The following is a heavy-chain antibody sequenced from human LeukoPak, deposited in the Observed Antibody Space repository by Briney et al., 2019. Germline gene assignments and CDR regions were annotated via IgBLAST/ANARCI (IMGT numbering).Heavy chain of an antibody. J-gene: IGHJ6*03. D-gene: IGHD5-12*01. CDR3: AGTYEYSGVSDYYYMDV. V-gene: IGHV4-39*07. CDR1: GGSISSSSYY. Sequence: PSETLSLTCTVSGGSISSSSYYWGWIRQPPGKGLEWIGSIYYSGSTYYNPSLKSRVTISVDTSKNQFSLKLSSVTAADTAVYYCAGTYEYSGVSDYYYMDVWGKGTTVTVSS. CDR2: IYYSGST.